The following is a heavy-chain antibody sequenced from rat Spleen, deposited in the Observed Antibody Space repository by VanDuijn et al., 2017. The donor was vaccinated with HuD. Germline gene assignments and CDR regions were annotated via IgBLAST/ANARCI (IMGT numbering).Heavy chain of an antibody. CDR1: GFTFSDFN. Sequence: EVQLVESGGGLVQPGRSLKLSCAASGFTFSDFNMAWVRQAPKKGLEWVATISYDGSSTYYRDSVKGRFTISRDNAKSTLYLQMDSLRSEDTATYDCARIRVGDFDYWGQGVMVTVSS. CDR3: ARIRVGDFDY. D-gene: IGHD4-1*01. CDR2: ISYDGSST. V-gene: IGHV5-7*01. J-gene: IGHJ2*01.